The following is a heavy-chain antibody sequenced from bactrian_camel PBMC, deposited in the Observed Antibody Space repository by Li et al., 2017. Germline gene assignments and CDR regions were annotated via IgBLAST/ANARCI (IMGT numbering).Heavy chain of an antibody. Sequence: QLVESGGGSVQAGGSLTLSCAASGVRDMTYCMGWFRQGPGKEREGIASIYTGTGSTYYADSMKGRFTISRDSAKNMLWLDIDSVEPEDTAMYYCTARYEFGLGACRGVGGLGFWGRGTQVTV. V-gene: IGHV3S29*01. CDR3: TARYEFGLGACRGVGGLGF. D-gene: IGHD1*01. CDR1: GVRDMTYC. CDR2: IYTGTGST. J-gene: IGHJ6*01.